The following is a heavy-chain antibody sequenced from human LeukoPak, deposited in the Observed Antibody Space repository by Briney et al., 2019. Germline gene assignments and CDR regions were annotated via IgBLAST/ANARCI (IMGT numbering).Heavy chain of an antibody. J-gene: IGHJ3*02. Sequence: ASVKVSCKASGYTFTSYGISWVRQAPGQGLEWMGWISAYNGNTNYAQKLQGRVTMTTDTSTSTAYMELRGLRSDDTAVYYCAVLGYCSSTSCYRGRAFDIWGQGTMVTVSS. CDR3: AVLGYCSSTSCYRGRAFDI. D-gene: IGHD2-2*03. V-gene: IGHV1-18*01. CDR1: GYTFTSYG. CDR2: ISAYNGNT.